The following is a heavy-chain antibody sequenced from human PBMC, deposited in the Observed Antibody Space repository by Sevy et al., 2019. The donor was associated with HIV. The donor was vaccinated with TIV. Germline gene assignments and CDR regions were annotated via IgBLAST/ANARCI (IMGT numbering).Heavy chain of an antibody. V-gene: IGHV3-21*01. CDR2: IRSGSSYI. CDR1: GFTFSTYT. CDR3: ARDGGCTSTSCLHYFDD. D-gene: IGHD2-2*01. J-gene: IGHJ4*02. Sequence: GGSLRLSCAASGFTFSTYTMNWVRQAPGKGLEWVSSIRSGSSYIYYADSVKGRFTITRDNAKNSLYLQMNSLGAEDTAIYYCARDGGCTSTSCLHYFDDWGQGTPVTVSS.